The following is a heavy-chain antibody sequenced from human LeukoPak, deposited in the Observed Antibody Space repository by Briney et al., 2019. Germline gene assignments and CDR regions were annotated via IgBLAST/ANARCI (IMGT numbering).Heavy chain of an antibody. CDR3: AKDGWELLGLYYFNY. V-gene: IGHV3-30*18. Sequence: GGSLRLSCAASGFTFSSNGIHWVHQAPGKGLEWVAVISYDGNNKYYADSVRGRFTISRDNSKNTLYLQMNSLRAEDTAVYYCAKDGWELLGLYYFNYWGQETLVTVSS. J-gene: IGHJ4*02. D-gene: IGHD1-26*01. CDR2: ISYDGNNK. CDR1: GFTFSSNG.